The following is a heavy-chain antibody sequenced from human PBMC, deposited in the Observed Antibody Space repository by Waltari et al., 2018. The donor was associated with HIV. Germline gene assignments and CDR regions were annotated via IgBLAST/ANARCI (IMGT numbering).Heavy chain of an antibody. J-gene: IGHJ4*02. D-gene: IGHD2-15*01. CDR2: INPNSGGT. Sequence: QVQLVQSGAEVKKPGASVKVSCKASGYTFTGYYMHWRRQAPGQGLEWMGWINPNSGGTNYAQKLQGRVTMTRDTSISTAYMELSRLRSDDTAVYYCARTFLYCSGGTCYFDYWGQGTLVTVSS. V-gene: IGHV1-2*02. CDR3: ARTFLYCSGGTCYFDY. CDR1: GYTFTGYY.